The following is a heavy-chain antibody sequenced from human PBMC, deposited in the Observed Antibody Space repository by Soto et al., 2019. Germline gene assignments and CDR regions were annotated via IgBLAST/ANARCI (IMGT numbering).Heavy chain of an antibody. J-gene: IGHJ5*02. CDR2: ISGYNGNT. Sequence: ASVKVSCKASGYTFTSYGITWVRQAPGQGLEWMGWISGYNGNTNYAQKLQGRVTMTTDTSTSIAYMELRSLRSDDTAVYYCARTTKISAAGLNWFDPWGQGTLVTVSS. CDR1: GYTFTSYG. CDR3: ARTTKISAAGLNWFDP. D-gene: IGHD6-13*01. V-gene: IGHV1-18*01.